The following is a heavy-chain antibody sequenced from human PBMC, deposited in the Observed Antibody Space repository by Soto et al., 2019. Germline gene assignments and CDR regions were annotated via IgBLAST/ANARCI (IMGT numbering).Heavy chain of an antibody. CDR3: ASRRYCSGGSCPTIYGMDV. V-gene: IGHV4-34*01. CDR1: GGSFSGYY. J-gene: IGHJ6*02. Sequence: SETLSLTRAVYGGSFSGYYWSWIRQPPGKGLEWIGEINHSGSTNYNPSLKSRVTISVDTSKNQFSLKLSSVTAADTAVYYCASRRYCSGGSCPTIYGMDVWGQGTTVTVSS. CDR2: INHSGST. D-gene: IGHD2-15*01.